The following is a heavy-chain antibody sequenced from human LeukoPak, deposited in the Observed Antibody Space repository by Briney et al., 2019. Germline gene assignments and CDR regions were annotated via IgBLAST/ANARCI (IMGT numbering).Heavy chain of an antibody. CDR2: ITSSGYI. Sequence: GGSLRLSCRASGFGFSSYSMNWVRQAPGKGLEWISAITSSGYIEYSDSVKGRVTISRDNAMNSLYLQMNSLRAEDTAVYYCARIGLYPGYPSGWAHDFEYWGQGTLVTVSS. D-gene: IGHD6-19*01. CDR3: ARIGLYPGYPSGWAHDFEY. J-gene: IGHJ4*02. V-gene: IGHV3-21*01. CDR1: GFGFSSYS.